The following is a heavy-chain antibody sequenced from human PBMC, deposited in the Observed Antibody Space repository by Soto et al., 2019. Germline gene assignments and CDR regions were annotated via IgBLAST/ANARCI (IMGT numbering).Heavy chain of an antibody. CDR1: GFAFSNYS. J-gene: IGHJ4*02. Sequence: PGGSLRLCCAGSGFAFSNYSMNWVRQAPGKGLEWVSYISSSSTNTYYAASVRGRFTISRDNAKNSLYLRMNSLKDEDTAVYYCARGTKGGSPPLWGQGTLVTVSS. CDR2: ISSSSTNT. V-gene: IGHV3-48*02. D-gene: IGHD1-7*01. CDR3: ARGTKGGSPPL.